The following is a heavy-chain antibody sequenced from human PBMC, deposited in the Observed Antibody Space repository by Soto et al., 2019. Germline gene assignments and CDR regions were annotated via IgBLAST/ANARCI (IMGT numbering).Heavy chain of an antibody. D-gene: IGHD2-8*01. J-gene: IGHJ4*02. CDR2: IGGSSGHI. CDR3: ARTNGAYSNYFDY. CDR1: GFTFSSYS. Sequence: EVQLVESGGGLVKPGGSLRLSCAASGFTFSSYSMVWVRQAPEKGLEWVSSIGGSSGHIYYADSLKGRFTISRDNAKNSLSLQMNSLSVDDTAVYYCARTNGAYSNYFDYWGQGTLVTVSS. V-gene: IGHV3-21*01.